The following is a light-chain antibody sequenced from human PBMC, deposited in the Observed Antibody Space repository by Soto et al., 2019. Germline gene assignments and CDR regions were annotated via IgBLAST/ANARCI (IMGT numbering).Light chain of an antibody. CDR2: RND. CDR3: AAWDDTLNGQV. Sequence: QSVLTQTPSASGTPGQRVTISCSGSRSNIGRNYAYWYQQLPGTAPKLLIHRNDERPSGVPDRFSGSKSGTSVSLAISGLRSEDEATYYCAAWDDTLNGQVFGGGTSSPS. J-gene: IGLJ3*02. CDR1: RSNIGRNY. V-gene: IGLV1-47*01.